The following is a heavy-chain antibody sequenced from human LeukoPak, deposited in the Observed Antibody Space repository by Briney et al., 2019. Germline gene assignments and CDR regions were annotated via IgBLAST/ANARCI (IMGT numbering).Heavy chain of an antibody. V-gene: IGHV5-51*01. CDR3: ARHADYYDSSGYYNY. Sequence: GESLKISCKGSGYSFTSYWIGWVRQMPGKGLEWMGIIYPGDSDTRYSPSFQGQVTISADKSISTAYMQWSSLKASDTAMYYCARHADYYDSSGYYNYWGQGTLVTVSS. CDR2: IYPGDSDT. D-gene: IGHD3-22*01. CDR1: GYSFTSYW. J-gene: IGHJ4*02.